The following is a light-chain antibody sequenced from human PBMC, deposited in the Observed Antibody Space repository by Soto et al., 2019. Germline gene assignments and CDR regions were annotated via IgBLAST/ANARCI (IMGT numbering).Light chain of an antibody. CDR2: DAS. V-gene: IGKV1-33*01. Sequence: DIRMTQSPSSLSASVGDRVTITCQASQDISNYLNWYQQKPGKAPKLLIYDASNLETGVPSRFSESGSGTDFTFTISSLQPEDIATYYCQQYDNLPRTFGPGTKLDI. J-gene: IGKJ3*01. CDR3: QQYDNLPRT. CDR1: QDISNY.